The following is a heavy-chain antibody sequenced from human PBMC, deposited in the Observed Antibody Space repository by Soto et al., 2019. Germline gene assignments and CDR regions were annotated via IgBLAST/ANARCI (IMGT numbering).Heavy chain of an antibody. CDR2: ITSASDYI. D-gene: IGHD3-9*01. Sequence: PGGCLRLSXVASGFMFTKSTMNWVRQAPGKGLEWVSSITSASDYIFYADSVKGRFTISRDNANNSLYLQMNSLRAEDTAVYYCARVGTGSSTPLDIWGQGTMVTVPS. V-gene: IGHV3-21*01. CDR1: GFMFTKST. J-gene: IGHJ3*02. CDR3: ARVGTGSSTPLDI.